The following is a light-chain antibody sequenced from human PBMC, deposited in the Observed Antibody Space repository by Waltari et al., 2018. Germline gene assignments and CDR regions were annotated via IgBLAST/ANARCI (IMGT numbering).Light chain of an antibody. Sequence: ETVMTQSPATLSVSPGERVTLSCRASQSVSTNLAWYQQKPGQAPRLLIYAASTRATGVPARFSGTGSGTEFTLTIDSLQSEDFAIYYCQQYSNWPPITFGQGTRLEIK. CDR3: QQYSNWPPIT. V-gene: IGKV3-15*01. J-gene: IGKJ5*01. CDR1: QSVSTN. CDR2: AAS.